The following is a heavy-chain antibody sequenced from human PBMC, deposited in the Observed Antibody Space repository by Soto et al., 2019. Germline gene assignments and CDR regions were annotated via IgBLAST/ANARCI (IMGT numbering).Heavy chain of an antibody. CDR1: GFTFGSSA. CDR3: AKDSLYFDY. Sequence: GGLVQPGGSLRLSCAASGFTFGSSAMSWVRQAPGKGLEWVSAICAGSDFIYYADYVKGRFTISRDNSKNTLYLQMTSLRAEDTAVYYCAKDSLYFDYWGQGIRVTVST. CDR2: ICAGSDFI. V-gene: IGHV3-23*01. J-gene: IGHJ4*02.